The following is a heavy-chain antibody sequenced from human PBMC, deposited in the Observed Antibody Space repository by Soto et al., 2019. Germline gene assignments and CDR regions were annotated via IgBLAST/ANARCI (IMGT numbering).Heavy chain of an antibody. V-gene: IGHV1-2*04. Sequence: GASVKVSCEASGYTFTGYYMHWVRQAPGQGLEWMGWINPNSGGTNYAQKFRGWVTMTRDTSISTAYMELSRLRSDDTAVYYCATQRDYGDYGAFDYWGQGTLVTVSS. CDR1: GYTFTGYY. CDR2: INPNSGGT. J-gene: IGHJ4*02. D-gene: IGHD4-17*01. CDR3: ATQRDYGDYGAFDY.